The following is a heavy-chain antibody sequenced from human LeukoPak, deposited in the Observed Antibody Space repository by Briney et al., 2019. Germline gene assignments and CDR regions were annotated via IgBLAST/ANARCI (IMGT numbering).Heavy chain of an antibody. V-gene: IGHV3-74*01. CDR1: GFTFSSYW. CDR3: ARGWGFTSGRY. D-gene: IGHD3-10*01. Sequence: GGSLRLSCAASGFTFSSYWMDWVRQAPGKGLVWVSGINSDGSSTRYADSVKGRFTISRDNAKNTLYLQMNSLRAEDTAVYYCARGWGFTSGRYWGQGTLVTVSS. J-gene: IGHJ4*02. CDR2: INSDGSST.